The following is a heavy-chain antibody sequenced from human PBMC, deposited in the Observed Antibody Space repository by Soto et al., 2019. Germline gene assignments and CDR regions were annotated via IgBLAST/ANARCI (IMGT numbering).Heavy chain of an antibody. D-gene: IGHD1-1*01. V-gene: IGHV3-30*18. J-gene: IGHJ3*02. CDR3: AKDPPPLQLERLGDAFDI. CDR2: ISYDGSNK. Sequence: QVQLVESGGGEVQPGRSLRLSCAASGFTFSSYGMHWVRQAPGKGLEWVSVISYDGSNKYYADSVKGRFTISRDNSKNTLYLQMNSMRAEDTAVYYCAKDPPPLQLERLGDAFDIWGQGTMVTVSS. CDR1: GFTFSSYG.